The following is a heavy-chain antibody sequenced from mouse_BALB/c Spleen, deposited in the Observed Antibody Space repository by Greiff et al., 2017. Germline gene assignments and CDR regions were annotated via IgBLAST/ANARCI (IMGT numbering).Heavy chain of an antibody. CDR2: IYPGNSDT. J-gene: IGHJ4*01. D-gene: IGHD2-1*01. Sequence: VQLQQSGTVLARPGASVKMSCKASGYTFTSYWMHWVKQRPGQGLEWIGAIYPGNSDTSYNQKFKGKAKLTAVTSTSTAYMELSSLTNEDSAVYYCTRNYGNLYYYAMDYWGQGTSVTVSS. CDR3: TRNYGNLYYYAMDY. CDR1: GYTFTSYW. V-gene: IGHV1-5*01.